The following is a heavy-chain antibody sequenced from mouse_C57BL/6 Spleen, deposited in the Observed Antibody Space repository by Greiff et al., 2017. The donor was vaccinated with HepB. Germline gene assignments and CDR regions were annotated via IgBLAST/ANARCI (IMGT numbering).Heavy chain of an antibody. CDR2: INPGSGGT. CDR1: GYAFTNYL. D-gene: IGHD2-3*01. J-gene: IGHJ2*01. Sequence: QVQLKQSGAELVRPGTSVKVSCKASGYAFTNYLIEWVKQRPGQGLEWIGVINPGSGGTNYNEKFKGKATLTADKSSSTAYMQLSSLTSEDSAVYFCARRLYDGYYLYYFDYWGQGTTLTVSS. CDR3: ARRLYDGYYLYYFDY. V-gene: IGHV1-54*01.